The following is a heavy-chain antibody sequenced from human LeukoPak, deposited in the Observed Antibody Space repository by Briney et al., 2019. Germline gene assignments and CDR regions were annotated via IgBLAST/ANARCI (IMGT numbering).Heavy chain of an antibody. V-gene: IGHV3-53*04. CDR2: IYSGGNT. CDR3: ASERRYDFWSGYGY. Sequence: PGGSLRLSCSASGFTFSSYAMHWVRQAPGKGLEGVSVIYSGGNTYYADFVKGRFTISRHNSKNTLYLQMNSLRAEDTAVYYCASERRYDFWSGYGYWGQGIQVTVSS. CDR1: GFTFSSYA. D-gene: IGHD3-3*01. J-gene: IGHJ4*02.